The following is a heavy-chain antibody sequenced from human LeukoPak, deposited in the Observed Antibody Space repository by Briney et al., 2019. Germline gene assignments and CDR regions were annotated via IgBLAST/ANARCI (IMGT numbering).Heavy chain of an antibody. Sequence: SETLSLTCAVYGGSFSGYYWSWIRQPPGRGLEWIGSIYHSGSIYYNPSLKSRVTISVDTSKNQFSLKLSSVTAADTAVYYCAKSSYSIFDYWGQGTLVTVSS. J-gene: IGHJ4*02. CDR1: GGSFSGYY. D-gene: IGHD5-18*01. CDR3: AKSSYSIFDY. V-gene: IGHV4-34*01. CDR2: IYHSGSI.